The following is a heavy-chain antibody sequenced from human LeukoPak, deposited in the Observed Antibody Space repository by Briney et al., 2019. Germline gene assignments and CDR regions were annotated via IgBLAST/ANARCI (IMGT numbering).Heavy chain of an antibody. CDR1: GFTFRSYE. D-gene: IGHD2-15*01. CDR3: TTDLRVAANYYYYMDV. CDR2: IKQDGSEK. V-gene: IGHV3-7*03. Sequence: GGSLRLSCADSGFTFRSYEMNWLRQAPGKGLEWVANIKQDGSEKYYVDSVKGRFTISRDNATNSMYLQMNSLKTEDTAVYYCTTDLRVAANYYYYMDVWGKGTTVTVSS. J-gene: IGHJ6*03.